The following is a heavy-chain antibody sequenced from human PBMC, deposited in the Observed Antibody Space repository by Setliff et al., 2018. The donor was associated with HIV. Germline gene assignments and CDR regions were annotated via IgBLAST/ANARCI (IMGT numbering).Heavy chain of an antibody. V-gene: IGHV4-4*08. J-gene: IGHJ6*03. CDR3: ARYSSSSLYYYYYMDV. Sequence: SETLSLTCTVSSDSLSSHYWSWIRQPPGKGLEWVGHIYINGITNYSPSLESRVTISVDTSKKQFSLKLSSVTAADTAVYYCARYSSSSLYYYYYMDVWGKGTTVTVSS. CDR1: SDSLSSHY. D-gene: IGHD6-6*01. CDR2: IYINGIT.